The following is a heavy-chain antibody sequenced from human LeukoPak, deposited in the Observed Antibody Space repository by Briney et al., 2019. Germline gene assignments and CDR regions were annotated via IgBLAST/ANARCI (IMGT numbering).Heavy chain of an antibody. V-gene: IGHV1-8*01. J-gene: IGHJ6*02. CDR3: ARAYSSSWPINYYYYYGMDV. D-gene: IGHD6-13*01. CDR1: GYTFTSYD. Sequence: ASVKVSCKASGYTFTSYDINWVRQSTGQGLEWMGWMNPNNGNTGYAQKFQGRVTMTRNTSISTAYMELSSLRSEDTAVYYCARAYSSSWPINYYYYYGMDVWGQGTTVTVSS. CDR2: MNPNNGNT.